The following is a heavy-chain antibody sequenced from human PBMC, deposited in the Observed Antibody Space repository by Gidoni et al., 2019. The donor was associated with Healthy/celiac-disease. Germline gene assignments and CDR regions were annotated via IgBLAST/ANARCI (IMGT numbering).Heavy chain of an antibody. J-gene: IGHJ3*02. Sequence: EVQLVESGGGLVQPGRSLRLSCAASGFTFADFTMHWVRQAPGKGLEWVACISWNSCSIGYADAGKGRFTISRDNAKNSLYLQMNSLRAEDTALYYCAKADYGDYLRAFDIWGQGTMVTVSS. CDR1: GFTFADFT. D-gene: IGHD4-17*01. V-gene: IGHV3-9*01. CDR2: ISWNSCSI. CDR3: AKADYGDYLRAFDI.